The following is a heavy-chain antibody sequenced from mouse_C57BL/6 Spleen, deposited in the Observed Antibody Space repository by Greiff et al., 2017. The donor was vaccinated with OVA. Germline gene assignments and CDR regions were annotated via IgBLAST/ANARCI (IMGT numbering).Heavy chain of an antibody. V-gene: IGHV7-3*01. Sequence: DVQLVESGGGLVQPGGSLSLSCAASGFTFTDYYMSWVRQPPGTALEWLGFIRNKANGYTTEYSASVKGRFTISRDNSQSILYLQMNALRAEDSATYYCARYGLTGTFDYWGQGTTLTVSS. CDR3: ARYGLTGTFDY. CDR1: GFTFTDYY. CDR2: IRNKANGYTT. J-gene: IGHJ2*01. D-gene: IGHD4-1*01.